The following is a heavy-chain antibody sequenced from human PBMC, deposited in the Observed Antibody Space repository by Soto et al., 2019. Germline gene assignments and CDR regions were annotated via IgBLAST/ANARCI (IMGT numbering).Heavy chain of an antibody. V-gene: IGHV5-51*01. CDR2: IYPGDSDT. Sequence: PGESLKISCKGSGYSFTSYWIGWVRQMPGKGLEWMGIIYPGDSDTRYSPSFQGQVTISADKSISTAYLQWSSLKASDTAMYYCARHRGVVVPAALNYYYYYMDVWGKGTTVTVSS. CDR3: ARHRGVVVPAALNYYYYYMDV. D-gene: IGHD2-2*01. J-gene: IGHJ6*03. CDR1: GYSFTSYW.